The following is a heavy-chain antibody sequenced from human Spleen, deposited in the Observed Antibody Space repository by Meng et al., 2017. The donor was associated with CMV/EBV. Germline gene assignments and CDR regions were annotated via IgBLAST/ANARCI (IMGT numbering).Heavy chain of an antibody. J-gene: IGHJ3*02. D-gene: IGHD3-10*01. V-gene: IGHV1-18*01. CDR2: ISAYNGNT. CDR1: GYTFTSYG. CDR3: ARSRTPPYYYGSGSPTFDVFDI. Sequence: ASVKVSCKASGYTFTSYGISWVRQAPGQGLEWMGWISAYNGNTNYAQKLQGRVTMTTDTSMSTAYMELRSLRSDDTAVYYCARSRTPPYYYGSGSPTFDVFDIWGQGTMVTVSS.